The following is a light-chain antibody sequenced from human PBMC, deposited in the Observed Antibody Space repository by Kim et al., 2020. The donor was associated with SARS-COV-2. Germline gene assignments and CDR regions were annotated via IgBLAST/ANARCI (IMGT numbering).Light chain of an antibody. CDR1: SSSIEAGYE. V-gene: IGLV1-40*01. CDR2: ANT. J-gene: IGLJ1*01. Sequence: QRVTVSCSGTSSSIEAGYEVHWYHQLPGTAPNLVIYANTNRPSGSPDRFSGSRSGTSASLAITGLLAADEADYYYQSYDSGLGGSVFGTGTKVTVL. CDR3: QSYDSGLGGSV.